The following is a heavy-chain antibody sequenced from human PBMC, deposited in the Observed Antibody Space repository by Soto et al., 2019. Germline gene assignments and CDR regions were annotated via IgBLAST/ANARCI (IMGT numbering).Heavy chain of an antibody. D-gene: IGHD6-19*01. CDR1: GLTFSDDA. CDR2: ISYDGSTT. CDR3: VRDYSSDWAPRDHFYYGMDV. Sequence: QAQLVESGGGVVQPGTSLRLSCAGSGLTFSDDALHWVRRAPGKGLEWVTFISYDGSTTYYADSVKGRFSISRDNSRNTLYLQMTSLRAEDTAVYYCVRDYSSDWAPRDHFYYGMDVWGPGTTVIVSS. V-gene: IGHV3-30*04. J-gene: IGHJ6*02.